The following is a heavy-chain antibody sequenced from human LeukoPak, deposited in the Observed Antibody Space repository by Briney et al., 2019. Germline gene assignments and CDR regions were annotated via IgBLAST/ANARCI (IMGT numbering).Heavy chain of an antibody. D-gene: IGHD2-15*01. CDR1: GYTFTGYY. Sequence: SVKVSCKASGYTFTGYYMHWVRQAPGQGLEWMGGIIPIFGTANYAQKFQGRVTITADKSTSTAYMELSSLRSEDTAVYYCARSKGYCSGGSCYSSSYYYMDVWGKGTTVTVSS. V-gene: IGHV1-69*06. CDR2: IIPIFGTA. J-gene: IGHJ6*03. CDR3: ARSKGYCSGGSCYSSSYYYMDV.